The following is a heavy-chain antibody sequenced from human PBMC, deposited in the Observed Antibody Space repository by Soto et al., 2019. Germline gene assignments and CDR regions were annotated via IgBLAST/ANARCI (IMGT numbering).Heavy chain of an antibody. CDR3: ARTQEYLIREYSYGYNWFDP. D-gene: IGHD5-18*01. CDR1: GGTFSNNA. CDR2: IIPISGTT. Sequence: QVQLVQSGAEVKKPGSSVKVSCKASGGTFSNNAISWVRQAPGQGLEWMGGIIPISGTTNYAQRFQARVTITADESTSTAYMELSTLRSEDTAVYFCARTQEYLIREYSYGYNWFDPWGQGTLVTVSS. J-gene: IGHJ5*02. V-gene: IGHV1-69*01.